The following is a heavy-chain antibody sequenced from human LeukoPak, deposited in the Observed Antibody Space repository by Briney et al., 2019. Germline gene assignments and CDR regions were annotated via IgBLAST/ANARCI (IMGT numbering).Heavy chain of an antibody. CDR2: IRYDGSNK. J-gene: IGHJ4*02. CDR1: GFTFSSYG. CDR3: AKDLDTYNYGGFDY. Sequence: HPGGSLRLSCAASGFTFSSYGMHWVRQAPGKGLEWVAFIRYDGSNKYYADSVKGRFTISRDNSKNTLYLQLNSLRGEDTALYHCAKDLDTYNYGGFDYWGQGTLVTVSS. V-gene: IGHV3-30*02. D-gene: IGHD5-18*01.